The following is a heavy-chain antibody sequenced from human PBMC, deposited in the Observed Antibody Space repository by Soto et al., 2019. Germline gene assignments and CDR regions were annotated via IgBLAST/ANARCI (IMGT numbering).Heavy chain of an antibody. Sequence: PGESLKISCKGSGYSFTSYWIGWVRQMPGKGLEWMGIIYPGDSDTRYSPSFQGQVTISADKSISTAYLQWSSLKASDSAMYYCAKTQWLVLSSPDAFDIWGQGTMVTVSS. D-gene: IGHD6-19*01. CDR1: GYSFTSYW. J-gene: IGHJ3*02. CDR3: AKTQWLVLSSPDAFDI. V-gene: IGHV5-51*01. CDR2: IYPGDSDT.